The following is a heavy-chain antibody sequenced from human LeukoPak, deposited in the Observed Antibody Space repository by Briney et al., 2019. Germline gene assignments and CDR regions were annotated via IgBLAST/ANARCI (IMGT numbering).Heavy chain of an antibody. Sequence: GGSLRLSCAASGFTFNNYAMTWVRQAPGKGLEWVSSIGPSGANTFYADSVKGRFTISRDIPKNTLYLQMNSPRAEDTATYFCAKGGIKRFGMVPDWFDPWGQGTLVSVSS. J-gene: IGHJ5*02. CDR3: AKGGIKRFGMVPDWFDP. V-gene: IGHV3-23*01. CDR2: IGPSGANT. D-gene: IGHD3-3*01. CDR1: GFTFNNYA.